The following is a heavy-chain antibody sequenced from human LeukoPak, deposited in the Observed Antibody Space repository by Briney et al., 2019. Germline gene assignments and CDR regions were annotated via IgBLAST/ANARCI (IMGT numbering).Heavy chain of an antibody. V-gene: IGHV1-46*01. CDR3: ARGPTVYYDILTGYYTPYYFDY. CDR2: INPSGGST. Sequence: ASVKVSCKASGYTFTCYYMHWVRQAPGQGLEWMGIINPSGGSTSYAQKFQGRVTMTRDTSTSTVYMELSSLRSEDTAVYYCARGPTVYYDILTGYYTPYYFDYWGQGTLVTVSS. J-gene: IGHJ4*02. CDR1: GYTFTCYY. D-gene: IGHD3-9*01.